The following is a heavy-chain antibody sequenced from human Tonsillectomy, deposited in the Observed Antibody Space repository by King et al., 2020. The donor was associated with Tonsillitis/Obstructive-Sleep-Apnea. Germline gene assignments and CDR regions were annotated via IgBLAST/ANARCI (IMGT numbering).Heavy chain of an antibody. CDR3: AHAQWDYDDSIVYPFDI. CDR2: IYWDDDK. D-gene: IGHD3-22*01. Sequence: TLKESGPTLVKPTQTLTLTCTFSGFSLSTSGVAVGWIRQPPGKALEWLALIYWDDDKRYSPSLKRRLTITKDTSKNQVVLTMTNMEYVDTATYYCAHAQWDYDDSIVYPFDIWGQGTMVTVSS. V-gene: IGHV2-5*02. J-gene: IGHJ3*02. CDR1: GFSLSTSGVA.